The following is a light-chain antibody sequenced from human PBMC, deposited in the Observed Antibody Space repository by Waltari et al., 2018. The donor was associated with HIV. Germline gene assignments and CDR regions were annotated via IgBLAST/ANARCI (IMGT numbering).Light chain of an antibody. J-gene: IGKJ5*01. CDR1: HDISRA. Sequence: AIRMTQSPSSVSASTGDRVIITCRASHDISRALAWYQQKPGKAPKLLISDASTLQIGVPSRFSGSGSGTNFTLTISSLQSEDFATYYCQQYYDYSPITFGQGTRVETK. CDR2: DAS. CDR3: QQYYDYSPIT. V-gene: IGKV1-8*01.